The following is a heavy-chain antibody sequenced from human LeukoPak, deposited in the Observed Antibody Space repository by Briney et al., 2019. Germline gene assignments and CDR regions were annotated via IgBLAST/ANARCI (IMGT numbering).Heavy chain of an antibody. J-gene: IGHJ3*02. Sequence: SETLSVTCTVSGGSIITFYWTWIRQPAGKGLEWIGRIYTTGSTNYNPSLRSRANMSMDTAKNQFSLSLSSVTAADTAVYYCARLPGGDSSSVVAFDIWGRGAMVTVSS. CDR2: IYTTGST. D-gene: IGHD2-21*02. CDR1: GGSIITFY. CDR3: ARLPGGDSSSVVAFDI. V-gene: IGHV4-4*07.